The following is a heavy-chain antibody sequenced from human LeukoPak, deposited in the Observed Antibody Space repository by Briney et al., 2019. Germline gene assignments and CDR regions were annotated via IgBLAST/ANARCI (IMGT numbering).Heavy chain of an antibody. CDR2: ITGSAAIT. CDR1: GFTFKNYW. J-gene: IGHJ4*02. CDR3: AKDVVDIYSSSWLWYFDH. V-gene: IGHV3-23*01. Sequence: GGSLRLSCSASGFTFKNYWMAWVRQAPGKGLEWVSAITGSAAITYYAHSVRGRVTISRDNYRNTMYLQMNSLPTEDTAVYYCAKDVVDIYSSSWLWYFDHWGQGTLVTVSS. D-gene: IGHD6-13*01.